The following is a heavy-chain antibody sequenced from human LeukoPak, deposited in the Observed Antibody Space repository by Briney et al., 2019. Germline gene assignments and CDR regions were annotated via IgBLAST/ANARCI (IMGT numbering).Heavy chain of an antibody. Sequence: PGRSLRLSCAASGFTFSSYATHWVRQAPGKGLEWVAVISYDGSNKYYADSVKGRFTISRDNSKNTLYLQMNSLRAEDTAVYYCAKVVRGIAAAGTGFDYWGQGTLVTVSS. J-gene: IGHJ4*02. D-gene: IGHD6-13*01. CDR1: GFTFSSYA. V-gene: IGHV3-30*04. CDR2: ISYDGSNK. CDR3: AKVVRGIAAAGTGFDY.